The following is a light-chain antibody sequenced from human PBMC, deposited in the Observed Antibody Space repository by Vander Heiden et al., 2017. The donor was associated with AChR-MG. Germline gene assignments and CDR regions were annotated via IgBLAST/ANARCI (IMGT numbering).Light chain of an antibody. V-gene: IGKV4-1*01. J-gene: IGKJ1*01. Sequence: DIVMAQSPDSLAVSLGERVTINCKSSQSLVYIYNNKNYLAWYQQKPGQPPKLLIYWASTRESGVPDRFSGSGSGTDFTLTISSLQAEDVAVYYCQQYYDTQWTFGQRTKVEIK. CDR2: WAS. CDR1: QSLVYIYNNKNY. CDR3: QQYYDTQWT.